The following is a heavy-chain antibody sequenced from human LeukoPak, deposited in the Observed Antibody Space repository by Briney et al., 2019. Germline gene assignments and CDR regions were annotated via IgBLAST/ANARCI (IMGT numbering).Heavy chain of an antibody. Sequence: GGSLRLSCAASGFTFNSYAMTWVRQAPGKGLDWVASISRSGDSTFYADSVRGRFTISRDNSKNTVYLQMNSLRAEDTAVYYCAKGINCGGDCYHFDYWGQGTLVSVSS. D-gene: IGHD2-21*02. CDR2: ISRSGDST. J-gene: IGHJ4*02. V-gene: IGHV3-23*01. CDR3: AKGINCGGDCYHFDY. CDR1: GFTFNSYA.